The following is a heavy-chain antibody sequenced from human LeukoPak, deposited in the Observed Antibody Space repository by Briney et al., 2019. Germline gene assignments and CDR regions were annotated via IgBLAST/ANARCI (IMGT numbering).Heavy chain of an antibody. D-gene: IGHD1-26*01. J-gene: IGHJ3*02. V-gene: IGHV4-59*01. CDR2: IYYSGST. CDR3: ARIPYSGSLGAFDI. CDR1: GGSLSSYY. Sequence: PSETLSLTCTVSGGSLSSYYWSWIRQPPGKGLEWIGYIYYSGSTNYNPSPKSRVTISVDTSKNQFSLKLSSVTAADTAVYYCARIPYSGSLGAFDIWGQGTMVTVSS.